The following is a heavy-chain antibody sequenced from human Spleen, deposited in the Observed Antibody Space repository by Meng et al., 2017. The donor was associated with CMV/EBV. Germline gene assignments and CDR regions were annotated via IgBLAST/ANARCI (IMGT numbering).Heavy chain of an antibody. CDR2: IYYSGST. V-gene: IGHV4-39*07. D-gene: IGHD4-23*01. CDR1: GGSISSSSYY. Sequence: GSLRLSCTVSGGSISSSSYYWGWIRQPPGKGLEWIGSIYYSGSTYYNPSLKSRVTISVDTSKNQFSLKLSSVTAADTAVYYCARDGATVVTPVDYWGQGTLVTVSS. J-gene: IGHJ4*02. CDR3: ARDGATVVTPVDY.